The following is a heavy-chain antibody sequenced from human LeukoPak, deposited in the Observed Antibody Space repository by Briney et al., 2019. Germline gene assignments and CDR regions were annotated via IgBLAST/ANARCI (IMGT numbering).Heavy chain of an antibody. D-gene: IGHD4-23*01. Sequence: GGSLRLSCAASGFTFDDYAMHWVRQAPGKGLEWVSGISWNSGSIGYADSVKGRFTISRDNAKNSLYLQMNSLRAEDTALYYCAKDIYSGGNSGDGYFDYWGQGTLVTVSS. CDR1: GFTFDDYA. CDR3: AKDIYSGGNSGDGYFDY. V-gene: IGHV3-9*01. CDR2: ISWNSGSI. J-gene: IGHJ4*02.